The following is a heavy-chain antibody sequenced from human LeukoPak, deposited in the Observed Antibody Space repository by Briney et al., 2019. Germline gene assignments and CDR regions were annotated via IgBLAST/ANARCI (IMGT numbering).Heavy chain of an antibody. Sequence: PGGSLRLSCAASGFTLSGSAIHWVRQASGKGLEWVGRIRNKANDYATAYAASVKGRFTISRDDSKNTAYLQMNSLKTEDTAVYYCTRLAGIAAATTGIDNWGQGTLVTVSS. CDR1: GFTLSGSA. D-gene: IGHD1-26*01. CDR3: TRLAGIAAATTGIDN. J-gene: IGHJ4*02. CDR2: IRNKANDYAT. V-gene: IGHV3-73*01.